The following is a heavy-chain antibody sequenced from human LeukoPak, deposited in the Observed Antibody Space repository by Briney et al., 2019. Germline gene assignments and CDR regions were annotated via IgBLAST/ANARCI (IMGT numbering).Heavy chain of an antibody. V-gene: IGHV3-23*01. CDR1: GFTFGSYG. J-gene: IGHJ5*02. CDR2: ISGSGGST. CDR3: ARGLFDP. Sequence: GGSLRLSCAASGFTFGSYGMSWVRQAPGKGLEWVSAISGSGGSTYYADSVKGRFTISRDNAKNSLYLQMSSLTDEDTAVYYCARGLFDPWGQGTLVTVSS.